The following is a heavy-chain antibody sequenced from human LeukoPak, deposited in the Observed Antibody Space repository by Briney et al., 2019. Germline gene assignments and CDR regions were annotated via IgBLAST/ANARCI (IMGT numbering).Heavy chain of an antibody. CDR1: GGSISSGGYS. Sequence: KPSETLSLTCTVSGGSISSGGYSWSWIRQHPGKGLEWIGYIYYSGSTNYNPSLKSRVTISVDTSKNQFSLKLSSVTAADTAVYYCARSIAAAGYFDYWGQGTLVTVSS. J-gene: IGHJ4*02. CDR2: IYYSGST. V-gene: IGHV4-61*08. CDR3: ARSIAAAGYFDY. D-gene: IGHD6-13*01.